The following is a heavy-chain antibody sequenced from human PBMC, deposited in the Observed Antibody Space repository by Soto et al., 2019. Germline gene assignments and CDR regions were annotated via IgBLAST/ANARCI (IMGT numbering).Heavy chain of an antibody. CDR3: ATVRFEWSGYYYRHGMDV. D-gene: IGHD3-3*01. Sequence: ASVKVSCKVSGYTLTELSMHWVRQAPGKGLEWMGGFDPEDSETIYAQKFQGRVTMTEDTSTDTAYMELSSLRSEDTAVYYCATVRFEWSGYYYRHGMDVWGQGTTVTVSS. CDR1: GYTLTELS. V-gene: IGHV1-24*01. CDR2: FDPEDSET. J-gene: IGHJ6*02.